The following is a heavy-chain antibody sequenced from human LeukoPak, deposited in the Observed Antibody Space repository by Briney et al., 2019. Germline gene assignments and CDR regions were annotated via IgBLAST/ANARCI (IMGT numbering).Heavy chain of an antibody. D-gene: IGHD6-19*01. CDR1: GYSFTSYW. Sequence: GESLKISCKGSGYSFTSYWIGWVRQMPGKGLEWMGIIYPGDSDTRYSPSFQGQVTISADKSISTAYLQWSSLKASDTAMYYCARTIAVAGAPLGGGMDYFDYWGQGTLVTVFS. V-gene: IGHV5-51*01. CDR2: IYPGDSDT. J-gene: IGHJ4*02. CDR3: ARTIAVAGAPLGGGMDYFDY.